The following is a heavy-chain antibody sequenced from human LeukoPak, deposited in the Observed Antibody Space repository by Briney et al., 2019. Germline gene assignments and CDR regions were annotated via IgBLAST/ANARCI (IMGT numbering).Heavy chain of an antibody. Sequence: GGSLRLSCAASGFTFSDYSMSWIRQAPGKGLEWVSYIFSSGSTIYYADSVKGRFTISRDNAKNSLYLQKNSLRAEDTAVYYCARGHIAAAGRFDYWGQGTLVTVSS. D-gene: IGHD6-13*01. V-gene: IGHV3-11*01. CDR1: GFTFSDYS. J-gene: IGHJ4*02. CDR3: ARGHIAAAGRFDY. CDR2: IFSSGSTI.